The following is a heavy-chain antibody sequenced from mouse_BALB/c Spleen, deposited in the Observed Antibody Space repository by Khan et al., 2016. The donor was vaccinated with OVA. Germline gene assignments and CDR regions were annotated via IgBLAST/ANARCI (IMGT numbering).Heavy chain of an antibody. Sequence: QVQLQQSGAELVRPGASVNLSCKASGYTFTSYWITWVKQRPGQGLEWIGNIYPSDSYTNYNQKFKDKATLTVDKSSTTAYMQLSSPTSEDSAVYYCTSGLRGAMDYWGQGTSVTVSS. CDR1: GYTFTSYW. CDR2: IYPSDSYT. J-gene: IGHJ4*01. V-gene: IGHV1-69*02. D-gene: IGHD2-4*01. CDR3: TSGLRGAMDY.